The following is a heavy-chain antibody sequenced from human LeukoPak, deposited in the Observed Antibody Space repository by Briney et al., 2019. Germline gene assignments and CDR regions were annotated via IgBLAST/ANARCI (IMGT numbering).Heavy chain of an antibody. J-gene: IGHJ4*02. CDR2: IYSGGST. Sequence: PGGSLRLSCAASGFTVSSNYMSWVRQAPGKGLEWVSVIYSGGSTYYADSVKGRFTISRDNSKNTLYLQMNSLRAEDTAVYYCARRGRMGSSGRNYFDYWGQGTLVTVSS. D-gene: IGHD3-22*01. CDR1: GFTVSSNY. CDR3: ARRGRMGSSGRNYFDY. V-gene: IGHV3-66*02.